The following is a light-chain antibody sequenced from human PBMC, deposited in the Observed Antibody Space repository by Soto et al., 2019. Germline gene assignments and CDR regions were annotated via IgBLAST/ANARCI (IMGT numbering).Light chain of an antibody. Sequence: QSVLTQPPSVSAAPGQRVTISCSGSASNVGTHFVSWYQHLPGAAPKLLIYDNDERPSEIPDRFSGSKSDTSATLAITGLQTGDEADYYCATWDSGLTAGVFGGGTKLTVL. CDR3: ATWDSGLTAGV. V-gene: IGLV1-51*01. CDR2: DND. CDR1: ASNVGTHF. J-gene: IGLJ2*01.